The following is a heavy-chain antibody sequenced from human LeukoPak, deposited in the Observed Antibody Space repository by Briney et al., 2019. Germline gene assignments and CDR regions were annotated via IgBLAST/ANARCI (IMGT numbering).Heavy chain of an antibody. J-gene: IGHJ4*02. D-gene: IGHD1-20*01. V-gene: IGHV3-48*04. CDR3: ARGPYNYGFDY. CDR1: GFTFSSYS. CDR2: ISSSSSTI. Sequence: GGSLRLSCAASGFTFSSYSMNWVRQAPGKGLEWVSYISSSSSTIYYADSVKGRFTISRDNAKNSLYLQMNSLRAEDTAVYYCARGPYNYGFDYWGQGTLVTVSS.